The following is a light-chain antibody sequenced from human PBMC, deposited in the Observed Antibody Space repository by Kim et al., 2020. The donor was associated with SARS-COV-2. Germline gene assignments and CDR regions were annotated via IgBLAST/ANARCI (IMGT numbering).Light chain of an antibody. Sequence: GQSVSIACTGTSSEVRSYNYVSWDKKNTGKEPKGLSYEVSQRPTGVPDRCSGSKAGNTASLTVSGLQAEDEADYYSSSCAGSNNLVFGGGTQLTVL. J-gene: IGLJ3*02. CDR2: EVS. CDR3: SSCAGSNNLV. V-gene: IGLV2-8*01. CDR1: SSEVRSYNY.